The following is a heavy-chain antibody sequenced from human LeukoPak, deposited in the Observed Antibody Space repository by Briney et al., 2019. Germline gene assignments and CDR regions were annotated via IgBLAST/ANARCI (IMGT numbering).Heavy chain of an antibody. CDR3: AKDRGIGYYDSSGYSFDY. J-gene: IGHJ4*02. V-gene: IGHV3-23*01. CDR2: ISGSGGST. D-gene: IGHD3-22*01. CDR1: GFTFSSYA. Sequence: GGSLRLSCAASGFTFSSYAMSWVRQAPGKGREWVSAISGSGGSTYYADSVKGRFTISRDNSKNTLYLQMNSLRAEDTAVYYCAKDRGIGYYDSSGYSFDYWGQGTLVTVSS.